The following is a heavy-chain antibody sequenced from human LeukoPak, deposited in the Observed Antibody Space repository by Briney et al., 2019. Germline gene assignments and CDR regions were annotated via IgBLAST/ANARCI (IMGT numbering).Heavy chain of an antibody. CDR3: ARAFGTVVRGVRNFAIDL. J-gene: IGHJ3*01. V-gene: IGHV3-72*01. D-gene: IGHD3-10*01. CDR1: GFTVSDHY. Sequence: GGSLRLACAASGFTVSDHYMDWVRQAPGKGLEWAGRIRNKANRSTTGYAASVKGRFTISRDDSKNSLFLQMDGLNTEDTAVYYCARAFGTVVRGVRNFAIDLWGQGTMVTVSS. CDR2: IRNKANRSTT.